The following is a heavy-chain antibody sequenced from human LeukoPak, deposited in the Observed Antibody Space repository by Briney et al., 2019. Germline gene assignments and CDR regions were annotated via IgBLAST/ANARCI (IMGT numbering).Heavy chain of an antibody. CDR2: IIPIFGTA. J-gene: IGHJ4*02. CDR3: ARDLDYYGSGSVFGY. V-gene: IGHV1-69*05. D-gene: IGHD3-10*01. Sequence: ASVKVSCKASGGTFSSYAISWVRQAPGQGLEWMGRIIPIFGTANYAQKFQGRVTITTDQSTSPAYMELSRLRSEDTAVYYCARDLDYYGSGSVFGYWGQGTLVAVSS. CDR1: GGTFSSYA.